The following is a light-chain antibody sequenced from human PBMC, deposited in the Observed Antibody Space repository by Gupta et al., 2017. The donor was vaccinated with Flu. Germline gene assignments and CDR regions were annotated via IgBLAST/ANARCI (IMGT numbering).Light chain of an antibody. V-gene: IGLV3-21*03. CDR1: DVGSNT. Sequence: KTARSTGAGNDVGSNTLHGYQQKTGPAPLLVVYDDTDRPSGIPERLSGSNSGTTATLTITRVEAGDEADYYCQAWDYNTDHLIFGGGTKLTVL. CDR2: DDT. J-gene: IGLJ2*01. CDR3: QAWDYNTDHLI.